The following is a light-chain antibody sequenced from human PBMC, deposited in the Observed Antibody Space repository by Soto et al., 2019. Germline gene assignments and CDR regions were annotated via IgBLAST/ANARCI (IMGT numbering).Light chain of an antibody. CDR3: QQYGSSTGP. Sequence: LTQSPGTLSLSPGERATLSCRASQSVSNNYLAWYQQKPGQAPRLLIYDASNRATGIPARFSGSGSGTDFTLTISRLEPEDFAVYYCQQYGSSTGPFGQVGKV. CDR2: DAS. CDR1: QSVSNNY. V-gene: IGKV3-20*01. J-gene: IGKJ1*01.